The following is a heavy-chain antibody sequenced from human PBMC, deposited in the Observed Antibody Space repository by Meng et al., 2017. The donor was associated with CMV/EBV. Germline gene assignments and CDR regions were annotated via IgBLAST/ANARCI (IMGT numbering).Heavy chain of an antibody. CDR3: AKDDLRYY. Sequence: GESLKISCAASGFTFSSYGMHWVCQAPGKGLEWVAFIRYDGSNKYYADSVKGRFTISRDNSKNTLYLQMNSLRAEDTAVYYCAKDDLRYYWGQGTLVTVSS. D-gene: IGHD2-21*02. CDR2: IRYDGSNK. CDR1: GFTFSSYG. V-gene: IGHV3-30*02. J-gene: IGHJ4*02.